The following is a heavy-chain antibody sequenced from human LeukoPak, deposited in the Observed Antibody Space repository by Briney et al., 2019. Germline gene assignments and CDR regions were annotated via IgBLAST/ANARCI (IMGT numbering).Heavy chain of an antibody. D-gene: IGHD3-10*01. J-gene: IGHJ4*02. CDR2: IYYSGST. CDR3: ARASNYYGSGSYYYTPDY. V-gene: IGHV4-59*01. Sequence: PSETLSLTCTVSGGSISSYYWSWIRRPPGKGLEWIGYIYYSGSTNYNPSLKSRVTISVDTSKNQFSLKLSSVTAADTAVYYCARASNYYGSGSYYYTPDYWGQGTLVTVSS. CDR1: GGSISSYY.